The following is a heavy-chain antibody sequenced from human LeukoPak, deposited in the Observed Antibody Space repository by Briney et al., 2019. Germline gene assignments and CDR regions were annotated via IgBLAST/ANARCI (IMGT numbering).Heavy chain of an antibody. Sequence: GASVKVSCKASGGTFSSYAISWVRQAPGQGLEWMGRIIPILGIANYAQKFQGRVTITADKSTSTAYMELSSLRSEDTAVYYCARGRIAAAGAFDYWGQGTLVTASS. CDR3: ARGRIAAAGAFDY. CDR2: IIPILGIA. J-gene: IGHJ4*02. D-gene: IGHD6-13*01. CDR1: GGTFSSYA. V-gene: IGHV1-69*04.